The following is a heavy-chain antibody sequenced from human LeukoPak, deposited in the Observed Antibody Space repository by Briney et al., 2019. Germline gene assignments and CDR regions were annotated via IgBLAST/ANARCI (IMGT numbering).Heavy chain of an antibody. CDR3: ARDGYYDSSGYS. Sequence: SETLSLTSTVSGGSISSGSYYWSWIRQPAGKGLGWIGRIYTSGSTNYNPSLKSRVTISVDTSKNQFSLKLSSVTAADTAVYYCARDGYYDSSGYSWGQGILVTVSS. CDR1: GGSISSGSYY. J-gene: IGHJ4*02. D-gene: IGHD3-22*01. V-gene: IGHV4-61*02. CDR2: IYTSGST.